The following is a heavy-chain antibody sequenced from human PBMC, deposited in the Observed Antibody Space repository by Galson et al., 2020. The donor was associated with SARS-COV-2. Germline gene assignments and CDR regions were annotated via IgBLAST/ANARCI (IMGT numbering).Heavy chain of an antibody. Sequence: GPTLVKPTQTLTLTCTFSGFSLSTTGMRVSWIRQPPGKALEWLARIDWYDDKFYSTSLKTRLTISKDTSKSPVVLTMTNMDPVDTATYYCARELYDILAGYYYGMDVWGQGTTVTVSS. V-gene: IGHV2-70*04. D-gene: IGHD3-9*01. J-gene: IGHJ6*02. CDR3: ARELYDILAGYYYGMDV. CDR1: GFSLSTTGMR. CDR2: IDWYDDK.